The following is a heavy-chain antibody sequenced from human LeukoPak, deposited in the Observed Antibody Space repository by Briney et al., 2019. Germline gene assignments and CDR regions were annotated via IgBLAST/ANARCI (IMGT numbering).Heavy chain of an antibody. CDR2: INPSGCST. J-gene: IGHJ3*02. D-gene: IGHD2-2*02. V-gene: IGHV1-46*01. CDR1: GYTFTSYY. CDR3: ARVHCSSTSCYTPDAFDI. Sequence: ASVKVSCKASGYTFTSYYMHWVRQAPGQGLEWMGIINPSGCSTSYAQKFQGRVTMTRDTSTSTVYMELSSLRSEDTAVYYCARVHCSSTSCYTPDAFDIWGQGTMVTVSS.